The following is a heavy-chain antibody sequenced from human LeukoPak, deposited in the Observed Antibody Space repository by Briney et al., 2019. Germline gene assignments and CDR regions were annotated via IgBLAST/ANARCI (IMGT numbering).Heavy chain of an antibody. V-gene: IGHV3-66*01. CDR1: GFTVSSNY. Sequence: GGSLRLSCAASGFTVSSNYMNWVRQAPGKGLEWVSLIYSGGITYYADSVKGRFTISRDNSKNTLYLQMNSLRAEDTAVYYCARNDYDILTGYYGNTPFDYWGQGTLVTVSS. D-gene: IGHD3-9*01. J-gene: IGHJ4*02. CDR2: IYSGGIT. CDR3: ARNDYDILTGYYGNTPFDY.